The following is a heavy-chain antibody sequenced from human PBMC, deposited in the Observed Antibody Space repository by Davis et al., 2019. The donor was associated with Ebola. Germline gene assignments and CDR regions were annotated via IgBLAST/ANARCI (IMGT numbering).Heavy chain of an antibody. D-gene: IGHD2-2*01. Sequence: PSETLSLTCAVSGGSITTSNWWSWVRQPPGKGLEWIGEIYHSGTTNYNPSLKSRLTISVDTSKSQFSLKLTSLTAADTAMYYCAKAQYCTSTTCYDRFDPWGQGTLVSVTS. V-gene: IGHV4-4*02. J-gene: IGHJ5*02. CDR3: AKAQYCTSTTCYDRFDP. CDR1: GGSITTSNW. CDR2: IYHSGTT.